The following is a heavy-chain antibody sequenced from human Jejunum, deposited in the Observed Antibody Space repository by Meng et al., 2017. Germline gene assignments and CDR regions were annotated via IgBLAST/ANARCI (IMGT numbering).Heavy chain of an antibody. Sequence: GGSLRLSCAASGFSFSDYYIDWVRQAPGQGLEWVGRSRNKANSYTTEYAASVKARFTISRDDSKNSVYLQMNSLKTEDTDVYYCVRGLYFGSGSYHYWGQGTLVTVSS. D-gene: IGHD3-10*01. V-gene: IGHV3-72*01. J-gene: IGHJ4*02. CDR3: VRGLYFGSGSYHY. CDR1: GFSFSDYY. CDR2: SRNKANSYTT.